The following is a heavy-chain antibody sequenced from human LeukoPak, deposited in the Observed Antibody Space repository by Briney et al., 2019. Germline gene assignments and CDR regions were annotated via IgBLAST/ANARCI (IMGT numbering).Heavy chain of an antibody. CDR2: ISSSSSYI. CDR1: GFTFSSYS. J-gene: IGHJ4*02. CDR3: ARDASLTIFDEAGDY. V-gene: IGHV3-21*01. D-gene: IGHD3-3*01. Sequence: GGSLRLSCAASGFTFSSYSMNWVRQAPGKGLEWVSSISSSSSYIYYADSVKGRFTISRDNAKNSLYLQMNSLRAEDTAVYYCARDASLTIFDEAGDYWGQGTLVTVSS.